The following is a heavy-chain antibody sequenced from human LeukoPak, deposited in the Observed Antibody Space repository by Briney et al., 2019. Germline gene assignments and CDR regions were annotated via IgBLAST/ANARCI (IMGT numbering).Heavy chain of an antibody. CDR3: AKGAIPTLLVAATTEYFQH. CDR2: ISYDGSNK. D-gene: IGHD2-15*01. CDR1: GFTFSSYG. Sequence: PGGPLRLSCTASGFTFSSYGMHWVREAPGKGLEGVGVISYDGSNKFYGDPVKGSLTIHRDNSKYTLYLQMSSLRAEDTSWYYCAKGAIPTLLVAATTEYFQHWGQGTLVTVSS. J-gene: IGHJ1*01. V-gene: IGHV3-30*18.